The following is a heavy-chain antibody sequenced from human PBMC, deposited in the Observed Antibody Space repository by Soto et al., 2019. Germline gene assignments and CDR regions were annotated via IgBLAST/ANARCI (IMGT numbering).Heavy chain of an antibody. CDR1: GCKFSNYA. CDR3: AGEARDRDDFSL. D-gene: IGHD3-16*01. V-gene: IGHV1-69*06. CDR2: IIPIIDTT. Sequence: QVQLVQSGAEVKKPGSSLKVSCPASGCKFSNYAISWVRQAPAQGLQWMGGIIPIIDTTHYAQTLQGRVTTSADRGRTTVFMGLTGLTTAGSASYFGAGEARDRDDFSLWGQGTVVTVS. J-gene: IGHJ4*02.